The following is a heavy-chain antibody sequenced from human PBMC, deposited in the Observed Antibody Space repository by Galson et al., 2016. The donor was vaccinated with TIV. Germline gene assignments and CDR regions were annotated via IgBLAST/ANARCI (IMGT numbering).Heavy chain of an antibody. Sequence: SVKVSCKASGYTFINYAIHWVRQAPGQRLEWMGWINAANGDTKSSQEFQGRVTTTRDTSANTAYMELSSLRSEDTAVYYCSRSDAISGYYYHFDYWGQGTLVTVSS. CDR3: SRSDAISGYYYHFDY. CDR2: INAANGDT. V-gene: IGHV1-3*01. CDR1: GYTFINYA. D-gene: IGHD3-22*01. J-gene: IGHJ4*02.